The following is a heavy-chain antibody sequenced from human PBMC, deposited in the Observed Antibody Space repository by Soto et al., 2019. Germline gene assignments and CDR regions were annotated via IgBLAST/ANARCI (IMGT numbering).Heavy chain of an antibody. J-gene: IGHJ6*02. CDR3: ARGRYSGYSGRGYYYYYGMDV. V-gene: IGHV4-59*01. Sequence: SETLSLTCTVSGGSISSYYWSWIRRPPGKGLEWIGYIYYSGSTNYNPSLKSRVTISVDTSKNQFSLKLSSVTAADTAVYYCARGRYSGYSGRGYYYYYGMDVWGQGTTVTVSS. D-gene: IGHD5-12*01. CDR2: IYYSGST. CDR1: GGSISSYY.